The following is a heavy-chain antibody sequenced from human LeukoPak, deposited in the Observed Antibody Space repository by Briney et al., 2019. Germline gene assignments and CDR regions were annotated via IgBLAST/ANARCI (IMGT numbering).Heavy chain of an antibody. CDR3: ARDRFSGSPALDY. Sequence: GGSLRLSCAASGFTFSSYAMHWVRQAPGKGLEWVAVTSYDGSNKYYADSVKGRFTISRDNSKNTLYLQMNSLRAEDTAVYYCARDRFSGSPALDYWGQGTLVTVSS. D-gene: IGHD3-10*01. J-gene: IGHJ4*02. V-gene: IGHV3-30*04. CDR1: GFTFSSYA. CDR2: TSYDGSNK.